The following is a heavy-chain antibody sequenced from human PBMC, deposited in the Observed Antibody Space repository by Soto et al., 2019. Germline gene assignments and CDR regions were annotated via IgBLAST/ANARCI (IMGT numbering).Heavy chain of an antibody. CDR2: ISSSSSYI. Sequence: EVQLVESGGGLVKPGWSLRLSCAASGFTFSSYSMNWVRQAPGKGLEWVSSISSSSSYIYYADSVKGRFTISRDNAKNSLYLQMNSLRAEDTAVYYCARDQLSSSWDYYYYYGMDVWGQGTTVTVSS. CDR3: ARDQLSSSWDYYYYYGMDV. V-gene: IGHV3-21*01. D-gene: IGHD6-13*01. J-gene: IGHJ6*02. CDR1: GFTFSSYS.